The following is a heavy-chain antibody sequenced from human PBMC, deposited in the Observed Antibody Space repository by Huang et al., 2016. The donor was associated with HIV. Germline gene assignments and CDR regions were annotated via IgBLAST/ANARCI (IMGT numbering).Heavy chain of an antibody. CDR2: ISVSSSII. D-gene: IGHD6-13*01. J-gene: IGHJ3*02. Sequence: EVQLVESGGGLVQPGGSLRLSCAASGFTFSNYNMNWVRQAPVKGLEWVSYISVSSSIIYYADSLKGRFTISRDNAKNSLYLQMNSLRDEDTAVYYCARDDFAAAGTVGAFDIWGQGTMVTVSS. CDR3: ARDDFAAAGTVGAFDI. V-gene: IGHV3-48*02. CDR1: GFTFSNYN.